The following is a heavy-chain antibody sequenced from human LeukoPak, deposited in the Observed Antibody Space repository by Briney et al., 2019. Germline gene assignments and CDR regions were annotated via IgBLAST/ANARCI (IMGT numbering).Heavy chain of an antibody. CDR3: AKDKASGYYGMDV. CDR2: ISWSSSSI. CDR1: GFKLDDHA. V-gene: IGHV3-9*01. J-gene: IGHJ6*02. Sequence: GRSLRLSCAASGFKLDDHAMHWVRQPPGKGLEWVAGISWSSSSIGYADSVRGRFIISRDNAKNSLYLQMNSLRAEDTALYYCAKDKASGYYGMDVWGQGTTVTVSS.